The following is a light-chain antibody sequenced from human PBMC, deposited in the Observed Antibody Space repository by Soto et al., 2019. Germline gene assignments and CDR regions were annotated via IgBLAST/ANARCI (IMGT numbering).Light chain of an antibody. CDR3: QKYFSAPLT. Sequence: IRMTQTTFSHPESIGDGVTSTGLASQGISNYLAWYQQKPGKVPKLLIYAASTLQSGVPSSFSGSGSGPDFTLPISSLQAEDGATFYCQKYFSAPLTFSEGTRLEIK. J-gene: IGKJ5*01. CDR2: AAS. CDR1: QGISNY. V-gene: IGKV1-27*01.